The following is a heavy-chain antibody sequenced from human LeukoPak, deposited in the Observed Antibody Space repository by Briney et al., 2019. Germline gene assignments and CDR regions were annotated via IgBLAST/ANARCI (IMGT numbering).Heavy chain of an antibody. CDR1: GGSISELNYY. J-gene: IGHJ4*02. CDR2: IYYSGST. V-gene: IGHV4-39*01. CDR3: ARQGVVGATSFDF. Sequence: SETLSLTCSVSGGSISELNYYWGWIRQPPGKGLEWIGNIYYSGSTYNNPSLESRVVISVDTSRNQFSLKLTSVTATDTAVYYCARQGVVGATSFDFWGQGILVTVSS. D-gene: IGHD1-26*01.